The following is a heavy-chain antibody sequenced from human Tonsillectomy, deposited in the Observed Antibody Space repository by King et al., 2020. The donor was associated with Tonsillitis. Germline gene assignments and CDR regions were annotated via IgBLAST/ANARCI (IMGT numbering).Heavy chain of an antibody. CDR1: GGSISSGSYY. D-gene: IGHD3-16*01. V-gene: IGHV4-61*02. Sequence: QLQESGPGLVKPSQTLSLTCTVSGGSISSGSYYWSWIRQPAGKGLEWIGRIYTRGSTNYNPSLKSRVTISVDTSKSQFSLKLSSVTAADTAVYYCARHYDYVWGSPGDFDIWGQGTMVIVSS. CDR2: IYTRGST. J-gene: IGHJ3*02. CDR3: ARHYDYVWGSPGDFDI.